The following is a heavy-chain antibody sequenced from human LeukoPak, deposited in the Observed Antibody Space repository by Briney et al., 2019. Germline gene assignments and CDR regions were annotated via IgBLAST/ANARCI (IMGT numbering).Heavy chain of an antibody. J-gene: IGHJ5*02. Sequence: HPGGSLRLSCAASGFTVSSNYMSWVRQAPGKGLEWVADIWYNGSNKYYAESVRGRFTISRDNSKNTLYLQMNSLRAEDTAVYYCSRGGYGDYNNWFDPWGQGTLVIVSS. D-gene: IGHD4-17*01. V-gene: IGHV3-33*08. CDR3: SRGGYGDYNNWFDP. CDR2: IWYNGSNK. CDR1: GFTVSSNY.